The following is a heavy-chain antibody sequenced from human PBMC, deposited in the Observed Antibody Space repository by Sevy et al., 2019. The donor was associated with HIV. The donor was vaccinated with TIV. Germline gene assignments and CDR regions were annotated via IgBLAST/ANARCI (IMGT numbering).Heavy chain of an antibody. CDR3: AGVSGGSMLNTHNWFDP. CDR2: IIPIFGTT. J-gene: IGHJ5*02. CDR1: GGSINSHA. D-gene: IGHD2-8*02. V-gene: IGHV1-69*13. Sequence: ASVKVSCKTSGGSINSHAIVWVRQAPGQGLEWMGGIIPIFGTTTYAQRFQGRVTITADGLSNTVYLELRSLGSEDTAVYYCAGVSGGSMLNTHNWFDPWGQGTLVTVSS.